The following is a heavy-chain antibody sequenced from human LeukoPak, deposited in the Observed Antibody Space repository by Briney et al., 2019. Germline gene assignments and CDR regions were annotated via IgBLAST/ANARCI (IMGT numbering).Heavy chain of an antibody. CDR2: IYNSGST. CDR3: ARHTRNHGMEV. D-gene: IGHD1-14*01. J-gene: IGHJ6*02. Sequence: PSQTLSLICLVSGGSISSGDYSWTWIRQHPGKGLEWIGYIYNSGSTSYKPSLKSRVTLSEDTSQNQFSLKLSSVTAADTAVYYCARHTRNHGMEVWGQGTTVTVSS. V-gene: IGHV4-31*03. CDR1: GGSISSGDYS.